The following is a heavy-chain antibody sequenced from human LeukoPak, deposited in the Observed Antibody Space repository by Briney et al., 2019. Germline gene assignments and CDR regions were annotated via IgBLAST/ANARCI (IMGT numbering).Heavy chain of an antibody. CDR1: GFTFSSYD. CDR2: IGTAGDT. D-gene: IGHD6-19*01. J-gene: IGHJ3*02. CDR3: ARVKSYSSGGLDAFDI. V-gene: IGHV3-13*01. Sequence: GGSLRLSCAASGFTFSSYDMHWVRQATGKGLEWVSGIGTAGDTYYPGSVKGRFTISRENAKNSLYLQMNSLRAGDTAVHYCARVKSYSSGGLDAFDIWGQGTMVTVSS.